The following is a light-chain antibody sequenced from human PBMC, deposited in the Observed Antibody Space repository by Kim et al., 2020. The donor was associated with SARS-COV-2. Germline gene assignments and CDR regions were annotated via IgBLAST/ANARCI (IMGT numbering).Light chain of an antibody. V-gene: IGLV1-47*01. Sequence: PGQKVTISCSGSNSNIGSAFVFWYQHLPGTAPKLLIYTNDRRPSGVPERFSGSKSGTSASLAISGLRSEDEGDYYCAAWNDSRYWVFGGGTQLTVL. J-gene: IGLJ3*02. CDR3: AAWNDSRYWV. CDR2: TND. CDR1: NSNIGSAF.